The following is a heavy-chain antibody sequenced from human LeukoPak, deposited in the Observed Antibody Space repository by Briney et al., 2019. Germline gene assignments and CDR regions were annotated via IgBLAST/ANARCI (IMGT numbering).Heavy chain of an antibody. Sequence: PSETLSLTCTGSGGSVSSYYWSWIPRPPGRGLEWVAYLSHSGSSDSNPSLTSRVTTLVDTSKNQFSLKLTSVTAADTAVYYCARARYANAWYAFDIWGHGTMVTVSS. V-gene: IGHV4-59*02. J-gene: IGHJ3*02. CDR1: GGSVSSYY. D-gene: IGHD2-2*01. CDR2: LSHSGSS. CDR3: ARARYANAWYAFDI.